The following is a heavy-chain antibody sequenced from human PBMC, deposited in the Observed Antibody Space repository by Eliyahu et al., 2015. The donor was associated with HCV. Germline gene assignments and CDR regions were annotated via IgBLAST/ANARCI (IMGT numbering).Heavy chain of an antibody. J-gene: IGHJ4*02. CDR2: INHSGST. CDR3: ARALQSDRLQDGYYFDY. V-gene: IGHV4-34*01. CDR1: GGSFSGYY. Sequence: QVQLQQWGAGLLKPSETLSLTCAVYGGSFSGYYWSWIRQPPGKGLEWIGEINHSGSTNYNTSLKSRVTISVDTSKNQFSLKLSSVTAADTAVYYCARALQSDRLQDGYYFDYWGQGTLVTVSS. D-gene: IGHD4-11*01.